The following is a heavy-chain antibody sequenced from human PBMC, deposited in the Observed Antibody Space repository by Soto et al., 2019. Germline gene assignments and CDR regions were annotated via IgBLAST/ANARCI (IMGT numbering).Heavy chain of an antibody. J-gene: IGHJ4*02. CDR1: GGSFSGYY. CDR2: INHSGST. V-gene: IGHV4-34*01. CDR3: ARGRDQSNSSGYYSAY. Sequence: PSETLSLTCAVYGGSFSGYYWSWIRQPPGKGLEWIGEINHSGSTNYNPSLKSRVTISVDTSKNQFSLKLSSVTAADTAVYYCARGRDQSNSSGYYSAYLGQGTMVTASS. D-gene: IGHD3-22*01.